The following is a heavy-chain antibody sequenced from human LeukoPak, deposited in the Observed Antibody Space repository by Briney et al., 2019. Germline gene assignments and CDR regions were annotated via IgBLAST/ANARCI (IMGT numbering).Heavy chain of an antibody. J-gene: IGHJ4*02. D-gene: IGHD6-6*01. CDR3: AREAYGSYYFDY. CDR1: GFTFSSYW. Sequence: GGSLRLSCAASGFTFSSYWMHWVRHAPGKGLVWVSRINTDGSSTSYADSVKGRFTISRDNAKNTLYLQMNSLRAEDTAVYYCAREAYGSYYFDYWGQGTLVTVSS. CDR2: INTDGSST. V-gene: IGHV3-74*01.